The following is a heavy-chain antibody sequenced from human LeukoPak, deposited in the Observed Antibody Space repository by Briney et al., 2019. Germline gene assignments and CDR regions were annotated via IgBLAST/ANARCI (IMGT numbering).Heavy chain of an antibody. CDR1: GFTFSSYG. D-gene: IGHD1-26*01. V-gene: IGHV3-23*01. Sequence: PGGSLRLSCAASGFTFSSYGMSWVRQAPGKGLEWVSAISGSGGSTYYADSVKGRFTISRDNSKNTLYLQMNSLRAEDTAVYYCAKAWELLRWFDPWGQGTLVTVSS. CDR3: AKAWELLRWFDP. CDR2: ISGSGGST. J-gene: IGHJ5*02.